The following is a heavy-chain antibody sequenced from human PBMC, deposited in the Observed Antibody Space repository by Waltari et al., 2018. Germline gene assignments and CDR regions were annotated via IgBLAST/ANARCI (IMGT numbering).Heavy chain of an antibody. CDR2: INPNSGGT. V-gene: IGHV1-2*06. D-gene: IGHD3-3*01. J-gene: IGHJ3*02. Sequence: QVQLVQSGAEVKKPGASVKVSCKASGYTFTGYYMHWVRQAPGQGLEWMGRINPNSGGTNYAQKFQGRVTMTRDTSISTAYMELSRLRSDDTAVYYCAREINRGVTQNRVEYPGCAFDIWGQGTMVTVSS. CDR1: GYTFTGYY. CDR3: AREINRGVTQNRVEYPGCAFDI.